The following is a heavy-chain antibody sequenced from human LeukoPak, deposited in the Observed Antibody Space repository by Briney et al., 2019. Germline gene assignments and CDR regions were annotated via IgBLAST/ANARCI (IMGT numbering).Heavy chain of an antibody. CDR3: ARGGGYSTSPFDY. Sequence: GGSLRLSCAASGFTFSSYEMNWVRQAPGKGLEWVSYISSSGSTIYYADSVKGRFTISRDNAKNSLYLQMNSLRAEDTAVYYCARGGGYSTSPFDYWGQGTLVTVSS. J-gene: IGHJ4*02. D-gene: IGHD6-6*01. CDR2: ISSSGSTI. V-gene: IGHV3-48*03. CDR1: GFTFSSYE.